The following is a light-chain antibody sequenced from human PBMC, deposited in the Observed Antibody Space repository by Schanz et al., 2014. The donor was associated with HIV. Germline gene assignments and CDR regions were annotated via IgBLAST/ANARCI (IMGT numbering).Light chain of an antibody. J-gene: IGLJ3*02. V-gene: IGLV2-14*03. CDR1: SSDIGDDNY. Sequence: QSALTQPASVSGSPGQSITLSCAGSSSDIGDDNYVSWYQQHAGAAPKLIIYDVNERPSGVSHRFSASKSGNTAFLTISGLQAEDEADYYCSSYTTNSTWVFGGGTKLTVL. CDR2: DVN. CDR3: SSYTTNSTWV.